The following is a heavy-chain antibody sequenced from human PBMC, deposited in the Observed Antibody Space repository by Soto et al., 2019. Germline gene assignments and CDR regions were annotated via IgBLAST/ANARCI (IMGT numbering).Heavy chain of an antibody. CDR3: SREGALGENYYYYGMDV. V-gene: IGHV1-18*01. D-gene: IGHD3-16*01. J-gene: IGHJ6*04. CDR1: GDTLTSYG. CDR2: ISAYNGNT. Sequence: QVQLVQSGAELKKPGASVPVSCKASGDTLTSYGIRWVRQAPGQALERMGWISAYNGNTNYAQKLQGRVTMTTATSTSTAYMELRRLRSDDTAVYYCSREGALGENYYYYGMDVWGKGTTVTVSS.